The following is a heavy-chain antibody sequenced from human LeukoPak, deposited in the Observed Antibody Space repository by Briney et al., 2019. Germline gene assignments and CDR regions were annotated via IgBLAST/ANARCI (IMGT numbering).Heavy chain of an antibody. CDR2: IIPILGIT. V-gene: IGHV1-69*04. J-gene: IGHJ4*02. CDR3: ARNRQLFSPRFDY. Sequence: ASVKVSCKASGGTFSSYAISWVRQAPGQGLEWMGRIIPILGITNYAQKFQGRVTITADKSTSTAYMELSSLRSEDTAVYYCARNRQLFSPRFDYWGQGTLVTVSS. CDR1: GGTFSSYA. D-gene: IGHD6-13*01.